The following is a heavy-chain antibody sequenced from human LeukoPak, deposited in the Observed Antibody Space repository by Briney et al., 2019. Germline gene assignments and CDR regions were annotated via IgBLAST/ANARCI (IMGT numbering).Heavy chain of an antibody. CDR1: GYSINSAYY. CDR3: ARNMTTIRGGGFDI. V-gene: IGHV4-38-2*01. D-gene: IGHD4-11*01. CDR2: IYHSGST. Sequence: SETLSLTCAVSGYSINSAYYWGWIRQPPGKGLEWIGSIYHSGSTYYNPSLKSRVSIPVDTSKNQFSLKLNSVTAADTAVYYYARNMTTIRGGGFDIWGQGTMVTVSS. J-gene: IGHJ3*02.